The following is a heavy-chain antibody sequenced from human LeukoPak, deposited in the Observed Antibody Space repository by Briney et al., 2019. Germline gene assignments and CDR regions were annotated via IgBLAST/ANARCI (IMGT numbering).Heavy chain of an antibody. CDR2: INSDGSST. CDR1: GFTFSSYW. CDR3: ARDRSDFWSGYHPDY. V-gene: IGHV3-74*01. J-gene: IGHJ4*02. D-gene: IGHD3-3*01. Sequence: PGGSLRLSCAASGFTFSSYWMHWVRQAPGKGLVWVSRINSDGSSTSYADSVKGRFTISRDNAKNTLYLQMNSLRAEDTAVYYCARDRSDFWSGYHPDYWGQGTLVTVSS.